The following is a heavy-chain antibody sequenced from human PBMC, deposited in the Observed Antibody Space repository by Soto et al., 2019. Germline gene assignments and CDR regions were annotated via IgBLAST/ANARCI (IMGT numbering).Heavy chain of an antibody. Sequence: QVQLVQSGAEVKKPGASVKVSCKASGYTFTSYYMHWVRQAPGQGLEWMGIINPSGGSTSYAQKFQGRVTMTRDTSTSTVYMELSSLRSEDTAVYDCARVGRPDSGYSDFDYLVQETLVTVSS. J-gene: IGHJ4*02. D-gene: IGHD5-12*01. CDR2: INPSGGST. CDR1: GYTFTSYY. V-gene: IGHV1-46*03. CDR3: ARVGRPDSGYSDFDY.